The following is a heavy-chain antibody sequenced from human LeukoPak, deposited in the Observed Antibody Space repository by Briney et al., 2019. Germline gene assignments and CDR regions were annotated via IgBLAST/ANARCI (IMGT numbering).Heavy chain of an antibody. CDR2: LSHSGSS. J-gene: IGHJ3*02. Sequence: VNPAETLSLTCTVSGGSVSSYYGSGIRRPPGRGLEWIAYLSHSGSSDSNPSLTSRVTTLVDTSKNQFSLKLTSVTAADTAVYYCARARSANAWYAFDIWGHGTMVAVSS. D-gene: IGHD2-8*02. CDR1: GGSVSSYY. V-gene: IGHV4-59*02. CDR3: ARARSANAWYAFDI.